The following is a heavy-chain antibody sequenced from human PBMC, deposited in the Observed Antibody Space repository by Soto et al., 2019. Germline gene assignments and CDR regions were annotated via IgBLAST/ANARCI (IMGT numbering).Heavy chain of an antibody. D-gene: IGHD3-3*01. Sequence: GSLRLSCAASGFTFSSYWMSWVRQAPGKGLEWVANIKQDGSEKYYVDSVKGRFTISRDNAKNSLYLQMNSLRAEDTAVYYCARVRLRSYDFWSGYWFDPWGQGTLVTVSS. J-gene: IGHJ5*02. CDR1: GFTFSSYW. CDR2: IKQDGSEK. CDR3: ARVRLRSYDFWSGYWFDP. V-gene: IGHV3-7*01.